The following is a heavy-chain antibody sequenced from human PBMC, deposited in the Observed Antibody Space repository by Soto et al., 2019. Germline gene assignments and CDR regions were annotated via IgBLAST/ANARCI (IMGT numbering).Heavy chain of an antibody. CDR1: GGTFSGYA. D-gene: IGHD2-2*01. CDR2: IIPIFGTA. CDR3: ARYCSSTSCYPVWFDP. V-gene: IGHV1-69*13. J-gene: IGHJ5*02. Sequence: GASVKVSCKSSGGTFSGYAISWVRQAPGQGLEWMGGIIPIFGTANYAQKFQGRVTITADESTSTAYMELSSLRSEDTAVYYCARYCSSTSCYPVWFDPWGQGPLVTDSS.